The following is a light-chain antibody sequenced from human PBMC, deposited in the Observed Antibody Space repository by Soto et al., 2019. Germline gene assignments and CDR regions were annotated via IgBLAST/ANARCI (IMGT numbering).Light chain of an antibody. J-gene: IGLJ1*01. CDR2: DVT. CDR3: SSFIRRSPDYV. V-gene: IGLV2-14*01. CDR1: SGDVGGYNY. Sequence: QSALTQPASVSGSPGQSITISCTGTSGDVGGYNYVSWYQLHPGNAPKLMIYDVTSRPSGVSDRFSGSKSGNTAYLTISGLQAEDEAEYYCSSFIRRSPDYVFGTGTKVTVL.